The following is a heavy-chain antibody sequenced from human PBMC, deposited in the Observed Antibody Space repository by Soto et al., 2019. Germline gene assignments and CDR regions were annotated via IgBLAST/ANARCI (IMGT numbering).Heavy chain of an antibody. Sequence: ASVKVSCKASGYTFTSYYMHWVRQAPGQGLEWMGIINPSGGSTSYAQKFQGRVTMTRDTSTSTVYMELSSLRSDDTAVYYCAREGVAPYYYYGMDVWGQGTPVTVS. D-gene: IGHD5-12*01. V-gene: IGHV1-46*01. CDR3: AREGVAPYYYYGMDV. CDR1: GYTFTSYY. J-gene: IGHJ6*02. CDR2: INPSGGST.